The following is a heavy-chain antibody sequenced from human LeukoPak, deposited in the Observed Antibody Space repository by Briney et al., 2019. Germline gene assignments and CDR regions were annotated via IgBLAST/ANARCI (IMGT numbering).Heavy chain of an antibody. CDR2: IYYNGST. CDR3: ARHERNYYGSGSYLRWFDP. V-gene: IGHV4-39*01. J-gene: IGHJ5*02. Sequence: ASETLSLTCTVSGGSISGSSYYWGWIRQPPGKGLEWIGSIYYNGSTYYNPSLKSRVTISVDTSKIQFSLKLSSVTAADTAGYDCARHERNYYGSGSYLRWFDPWGQGTLVTVSS. CDR1: GGSISGSSYY. D-gene: IGHD3-10*01.